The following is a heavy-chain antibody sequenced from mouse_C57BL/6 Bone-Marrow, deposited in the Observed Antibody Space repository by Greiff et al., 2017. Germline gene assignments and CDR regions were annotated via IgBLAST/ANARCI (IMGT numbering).Heavy chain of an antibody. J-gene: IGHJ1*03. D-gene: IGHD1-1*01. V-gene: IGHV2-9-1*01. CDR3: ARNSYYYGSSRWYFDV. CDR2: IWTGGGT. CDR1: GFSLTSYA. Sequence: VQLVESGPGLVAPSQSLSITCTVSGFSLTSYAISWVRQPPGKGLEWLGVIWTGGGTNYNSALKSRLSISKDNSKSQVFLKMNSLQTDDTARYYCARNSYYYGSSRWYFDVWGTGTTVTVSS.